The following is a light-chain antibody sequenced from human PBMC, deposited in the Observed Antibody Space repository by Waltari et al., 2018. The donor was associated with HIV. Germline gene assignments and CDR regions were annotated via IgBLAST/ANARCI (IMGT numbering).Light chain of an antibody. J-gene: IGLJ2*01. CDR1: TRDGGCYAC. CDR3: CSYTGTNSLH. V-gene: IGLV2-14*01. Sequence: PLTQPASASGSPRQSIPISCTAPTRDGGCYACISWYQQPPGKAPRLIIYDVTNRPSGVSNRFFGSKSANTASLTIAGRQADDEADYYCSYTGTNSLHFGGGTKVTVL. CDR2: DVT.